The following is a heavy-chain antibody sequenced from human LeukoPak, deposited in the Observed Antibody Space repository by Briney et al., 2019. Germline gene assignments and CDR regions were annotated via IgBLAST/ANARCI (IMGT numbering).Heavy chain of an antibody. J-gene: IGHJ4*02. CDR2: IYHSGIT. CDR3: ARSRYYYDTSGYAY. D-gene: IGHD3-22*01. Sequence: PSETLSLTCIVSGGSMRNYYWGWIRQPPGKGPEWIGYIYHSGITRFNPSLKSRASISLDTSKNQFSLKLTSVTAADTAVYCCARSRYYYDTSGYAYWGQGTHVTVSS. CDR1: GGSMRNYY. V-gene: IGHV4-59*01.